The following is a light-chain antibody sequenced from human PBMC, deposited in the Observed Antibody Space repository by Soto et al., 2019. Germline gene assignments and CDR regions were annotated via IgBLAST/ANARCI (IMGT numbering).Light chain of an antibody. V-gene: IGKV3-20*01. CDR2: GAT. J-gene: IGKJ1*01. CDR3: QQYGSSPGT. CDR1: QSVSSSY. Sequence: EIVLTQSPGTLSLSPGERATLSCRASQSVSSSYLAWYQQKPGQAPRLLIYGATSRATGIPDRFSGSGSGTDFTLTISRLEPEDFVVYYCQQYGSSPGTFGRGTKVEIK.